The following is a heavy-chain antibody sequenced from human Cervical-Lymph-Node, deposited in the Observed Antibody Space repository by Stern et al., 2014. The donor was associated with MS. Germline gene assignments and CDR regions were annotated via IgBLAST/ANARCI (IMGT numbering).Heavy chain of an antibody. CDR2: IYYSGST. CDR3: ARHEDGDNNWFDP. CDR1: GGSISSSSYY. Sequence: QVQLQESGPGLVKPSETLSLTCTVSGGSISSSSYYWGWIRQPPGKGLEWIGSIYYSGSTYYNPSLKSRVTLSVDTSKNQISLKLSSVTAADTAVYYCARHEDGDNNWFDPWGQGTLVTVSS. V-gene: IGHV4-39*01. D-gene: IGHD4-17*01. J-gene: IGHJ5*02.